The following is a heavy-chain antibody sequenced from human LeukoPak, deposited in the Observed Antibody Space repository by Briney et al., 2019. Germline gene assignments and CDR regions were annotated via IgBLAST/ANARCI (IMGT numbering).Heavy chain of an antibody. CDR3: ARDRAANQDWVEFDP. CDR2: MSYDGSNK. J-gene: IGHJ5*02. CDR1: GFIFSAYG. Sequence: GGSLRLSCAASGFIFSAYGMHWVRQAPGKGLEWVAVMSYDGSNKYYAGSVKGRFTISRDESENTLYLQMNSLRVEDTAVYFCARDRAANQDWVEFDPWGQGTPVIVSS. D-gene: IGHD3/OR15-3a*01. V-gene: IGHV3-30*03.